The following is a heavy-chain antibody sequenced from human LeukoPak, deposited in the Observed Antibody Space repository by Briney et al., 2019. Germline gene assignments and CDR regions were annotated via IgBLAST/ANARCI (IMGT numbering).Heavy chain of an antibody. D-gene: IGHD3-10*01. V-gene: IGHV4-59*01. Sequence: KPSETLSLTCTVSGGSISGYSWTWIRQPPGQGLEWIGYFHNSRTTSYNPSLTGRVIISVDTAMDQISLKLNSVTAADTAVYYCARGHLGLSPWGQGTLGTVSS. CDR3: ARGHLGLSP. J-gene: IGHJ5*02. CDR2: FHNSRTT. CDR1: GGSISGYS.